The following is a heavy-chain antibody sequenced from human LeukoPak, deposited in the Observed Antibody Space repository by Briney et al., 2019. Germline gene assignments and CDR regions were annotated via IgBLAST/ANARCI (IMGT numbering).Heavy chain of an antibody. V-gene: IGHV6-1*01. Sequence: SQTLSLTCAISGDSVSSNSAAWNWLRQSPSRGLEWLGRTYYRSRWYNDYAVSVKSRITINPDTSKNQFSLQLNSVTPEDTAVYYCARDLRGSGFWSGYYAHYYYYGMDVWGQGTTVTVS. J-gene: IGHJ6*02. D-gene: IGHD3-3*01. CDR2: TYYRSRWYN. CDR1: GDSVSSNSAA. CDR3: ARDLRGSGFWSGYYAHYYYYGMDV.